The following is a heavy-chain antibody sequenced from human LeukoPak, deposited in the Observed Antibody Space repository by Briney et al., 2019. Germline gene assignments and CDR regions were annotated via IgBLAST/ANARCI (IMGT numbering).Heavy chain of an antibody. J-gene: IGHJ6*03. Sequence: GGPLRLSCAASGFTLSSNYMSWVRQAPGKGLEWVSVIYSGGSTYYADSVKGRFTISRDNSKNTLYLQMNSLRAEDTAVYYCASGSGSYRTPYYYMDVWGKGTTVTVSS. V-gene: IGHV3-53*01. D-gene: IGHD3-10*01. CDR1: GFTLSSNY. CDR2: IYSGGST. CDR3: ASGSGSYRTPYYYMDV.